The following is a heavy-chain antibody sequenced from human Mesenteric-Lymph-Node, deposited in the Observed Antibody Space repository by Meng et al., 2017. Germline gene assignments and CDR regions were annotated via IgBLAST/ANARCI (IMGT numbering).Heavy chain of an antibody. CDR2: ISGSGGST. CDR3: ARDPYSGYDYGSDY. V-gene: IGHV3-23*01. Sequence: GESLKISCAASGFTFSSYAMSWVRQAPGKGLEWVSAISGSGGSTYYADSVKGRFTISRDNSKNTLYLQMNSLRAEDTALYYCARDPYSGYDYGSDYWGQGTLVTVSS. D-gene: IGHD5-12*01. J-gene: IGHJ4*02. CDR1: GFTFSSYA.